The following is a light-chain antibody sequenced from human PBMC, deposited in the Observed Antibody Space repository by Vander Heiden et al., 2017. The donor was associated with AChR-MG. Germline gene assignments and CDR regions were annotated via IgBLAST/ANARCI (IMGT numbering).Light chain of an antibody. CDR1: NVGDGYCDR. V-gene: IGLV2-18*02. Sequence: QSALTQPPSVSGFPGQSVTISCPGINVGDGYCDRFAWYQQPPATAPRLIVYDVNILPSGVPARFSGSKSGNTASLTISGLQAEDEADYYCSSCSRSTTFEMVFGGGTKLTVL. CDR3: SSCSRSTTFEMV. J-gene: IGLJ2*01. CDR2: DVN.